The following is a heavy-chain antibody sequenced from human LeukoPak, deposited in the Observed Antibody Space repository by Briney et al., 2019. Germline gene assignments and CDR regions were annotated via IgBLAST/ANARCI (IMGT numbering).Heavy chain of an antibody. J-gene: IGHJ6*03. Sequence: GGSLRLSCAASGFSFSSYAMSWVRQAPGRGLEWVSGMSATAGSRYYGDLVKGRFTISRDNAKKSLYLQMSDLRAEDTAVYYCARVYSSSWYSGYLYMDVWGKGTTVTVSS. CDR2: MSATAGSR. D-gene: IGHD6-13*01. CDR1: GFSFSSYA. CDR3: ARVYSSSWYSGYLYMDV. V-gene: IGHV3-23*01.